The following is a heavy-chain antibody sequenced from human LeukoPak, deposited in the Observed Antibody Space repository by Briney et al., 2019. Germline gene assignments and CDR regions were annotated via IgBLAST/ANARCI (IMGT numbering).Heavy chain of an antibody. J-gene: IGHJ4*02. D-gene: IGHD2-2*01. CDR1: GGSISSGSYY. V-gene: IGHV4-39*01. Sequence: PSETLSLTCTVSGGSISSGSYYWGWIRQPPGKGLEWIGSIYYSGSTYCNPSLKSRVTISVDTSKNQFSLKLSSVTAADTAVYYCARHNHDCSSTSCYYYWGQGTLVTVSS. CDR2: IYYSGST. CDR3: ARHNHDCSSTSCYYY.